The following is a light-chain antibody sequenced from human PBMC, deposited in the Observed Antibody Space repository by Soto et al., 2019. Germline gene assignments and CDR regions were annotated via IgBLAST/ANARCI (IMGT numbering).Light chain of an antibody. V-gene: IGLV3-25*02. CDR3: QSSDSSGRYPYV. J-gene: IGLJ1*01. CDR1: ALPKQY. CDR2: KDN. Sequence: SYELTQPPSVSVSPGQTARITCSGDALPKQYAYWYQQKPGQAPVVVIYKDNGRPSGIPERFSGSSSGTTVTLTISGVQAEDEAYYYCQSSDSSGRYPYVFGTGTQLTVL.